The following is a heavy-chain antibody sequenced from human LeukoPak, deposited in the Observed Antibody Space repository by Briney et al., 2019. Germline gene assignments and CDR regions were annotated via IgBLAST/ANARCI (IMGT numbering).Heavy chain of an antibody. V-gene: IGHV3-48*03. Sequence: GGSLRLSCAASGFTFSGYEMNWVRQGPGKGPEWVSYISSSGDTVFYGYSLNGRFTISRDNAKNSLYLQINNLRAEDTGVYYCARDGSFTSGSFFDSWGQGTLVTVSS. CDR1: GFTFSGYE. J-gene: IGHJ4*02. D-gene: IGHD1-26*01. CDR2: ISSSGDTV. CDR3: ARDGSFTSGSFFDS.